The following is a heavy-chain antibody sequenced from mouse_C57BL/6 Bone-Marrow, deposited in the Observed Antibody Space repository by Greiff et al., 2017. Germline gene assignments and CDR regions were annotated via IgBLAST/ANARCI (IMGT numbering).Heavy chain of an antibody. CDR1: GYTFTSYW. V-gene: IGHV1-55*01. J-gene: IGHJ3*01. CDR3: ARTPPYYGNPWFAY. D-gene: IGHD2-1*01. CDR2: IYPGSGST. Sequence: QVQLKQPGAELVKPGASVKMSCKASGYTFTSYWITWVKQRPGQGLEWIGDIYPGSGSTNYNEKFKSKATLTVDTSSRTAYMQLSSLTSEDSAVYYGARTPPYYGNPWFAYWGQGTLVTVSA.